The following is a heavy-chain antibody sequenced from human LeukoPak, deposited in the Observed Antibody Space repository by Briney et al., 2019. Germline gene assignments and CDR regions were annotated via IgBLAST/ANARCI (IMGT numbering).Heavy chain of an antibody. J-gene: IGHJ6*04. CDR1: GFTFSSYG. Sequence: GGSLRLSCAASGFTFSSYGMHWVRQAPGKGLEWVAVIWYDGSNKYYADSVKGRFTISRDNSKNTLYLQMNSLRAEDTAVYYCARERAYYYDSSGYSYYYGMDVGGKGTTVPVSS. V-gene: IGHV3-33*01. CDR2: IWYDGSNK. CDR3: ARERAYYYDSSGYSYYYGMDV. D-gene: IGHD3-22*01.